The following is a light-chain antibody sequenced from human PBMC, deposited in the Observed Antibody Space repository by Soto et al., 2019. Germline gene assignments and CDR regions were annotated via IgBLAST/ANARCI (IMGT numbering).Light chain of an antibody. CDR1: SSDGGGYNY. J-gene: IGLJ1*01. CDR3: ASYAGGNKV. CDR2: EVT. Sequence: QSVLTQPPSASGSPGQSVTISCTGTSSDGGGYNYVSWYQQHPGKAPKLMIYEVTKRPSGVPDRFSGSKSGNTASLTVSGLLPEDEADYFCASYAGGNKVFGTGTKVTVL. V-gene: IGLV2-8*01.